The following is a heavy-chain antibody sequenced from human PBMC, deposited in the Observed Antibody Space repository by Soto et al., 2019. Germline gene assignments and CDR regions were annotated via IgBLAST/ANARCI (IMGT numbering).Heavy chain of an antibody. J-gene: IGHJ4*02. CDR2: IHSSGDTM. V-gene: IGHV3-11*01. D-gene: IGHD3-10*01. CDR1: GFTFSDFY. Sequence: RRLSCAASGFTFSDFYMSWIRQAPGKGLEWVSYIHSSGDTMYYADSVKGRFTISRDNAKNSLYLQMNSLRAEDTAVYYCARDRGYGGDYFDYWGQGTLVTVSS. CDR3: ARDRGYGGDYFDY.